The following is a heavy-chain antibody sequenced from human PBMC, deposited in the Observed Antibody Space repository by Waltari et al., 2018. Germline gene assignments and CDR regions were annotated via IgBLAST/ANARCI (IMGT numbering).Heavy chain of an antibody. D-gene: IGHD2-15*01. V-gene: IGHV3-48*01. CDR1: GFPFSDYS. CDR2: ISGSSSTI. J-gene: IGHJ4*02. CDR3: AREYCKNTTCHH. Sequence: EVQVVESGGGLVQPGGSLRLSCAGSGFPFSDYSLNWVRQAPGKGLEWVSYISGSSSTIYYADSVKGRFTVSRDNAKSSLYLHMNSLRSDDTAVYYCAREYCKNTTCHHWGQGTLVTVSS.